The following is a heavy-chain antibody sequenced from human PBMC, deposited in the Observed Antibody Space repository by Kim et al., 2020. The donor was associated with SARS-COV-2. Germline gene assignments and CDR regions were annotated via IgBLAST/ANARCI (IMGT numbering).Heavy chain of an antibody. CDR3: ARGKVAGSGTNDYFDY. D-gene: IGHD3-10*01. CDR1: GYTFTSYD. J-gene: IGHJ4*02. CDR2: VNPGSGNT. Sequence: ASVKVSCKASGYTFTSYDINWVRQATGQGLEWMGWVNPGSGNTGYAQKFQGGITMTRNTSISTAYMELSSLRSEDTAVYYCARGKVAGSGTNDYFDYWGQGTLGTVSS. V-gene: IGHV1-8*01.